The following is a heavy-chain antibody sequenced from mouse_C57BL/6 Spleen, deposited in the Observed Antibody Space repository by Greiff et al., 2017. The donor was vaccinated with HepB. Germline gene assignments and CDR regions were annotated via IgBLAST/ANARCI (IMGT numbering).Heavy chain of an antibody. V-gene: IGHV7-1*01. CDR3: ARDADYYGSSHAMDY. Sequence: EVNVVESGGGLVQSGRSLRLSCATSGFTFSDFYMEWVRQAPGKGLEWIAASRNKANDYTTEYSASVKGRFIVSRDTSQSILYLQMNALRAEDTAIYYCARDADYYGSSHAMDYWGQGTSVTVSS. J-gene: IGHJ4*01. D-gene: IGHD1-1*01. CDR2: SRNKANDYTT. CDR1: GFTFSDFY.